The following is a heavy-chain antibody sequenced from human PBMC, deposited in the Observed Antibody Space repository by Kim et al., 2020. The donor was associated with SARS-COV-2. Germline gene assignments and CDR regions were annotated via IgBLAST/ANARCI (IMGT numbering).Heavy chain of an antibody. CDR3: ARDNYDSSAYHYYFDC. Sequence: SVKGRFSIARDNSKNTLYLQMSSRGVEDTAVYYCARDNYDSSAYHYYFDCWGQGTLVTVSS. V-gene: IGHV3-53*01. D-gene: IGHD3-22*01. J-gene: IGHJ4*02.